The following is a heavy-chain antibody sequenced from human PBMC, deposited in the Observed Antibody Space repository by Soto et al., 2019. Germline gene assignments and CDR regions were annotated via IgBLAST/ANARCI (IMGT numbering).Heavy chain of an antibody. CDR1: GDSLSSGTYF. Sequence: SETLSLTCTVSGDSLSSGTYFWSWIRQPPGKGLECIGYIYYSGSTNYNPSLKSRVTISVDTSKNQFSLKLSSVTAADTAVYYCARRYGKNAFDIWGQGTMVTVSS. J-gene: IGHJ3*02. CDR2: IYYSGST. V-gene: IGHV4-61*01. D-gene: IGHD5-18*01. CDR3: ARRYGKNAFDI.